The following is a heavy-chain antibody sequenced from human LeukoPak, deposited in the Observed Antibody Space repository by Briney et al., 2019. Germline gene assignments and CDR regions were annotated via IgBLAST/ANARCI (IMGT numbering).Heavy chain of an antibody. J-gene: IGHJ4*02. CDR3: ASHSSSWIIYSY. CDR1: GGSISSGDYY. Sequence: SETLSLTCTVSGGSISSGDYYWSWIRQPPGKGLEWIGYIYYSGSTYYNPSLKSRVTISVDTSKNQFSLKLSSVTAADTAVYYCASHSSSWIIYSYWGQGTLVTVSS. D-gene: IGHD6-13*01. CDR2: IYYSGST. V-gene: IGHV4-30-4*01.